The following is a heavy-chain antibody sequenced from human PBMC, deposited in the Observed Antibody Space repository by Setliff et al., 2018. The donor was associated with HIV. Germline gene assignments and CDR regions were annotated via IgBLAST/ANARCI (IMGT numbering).Heavy chain of an antibody. J-gene: IGHJ6*03. CDR2: INHSGSS. V-gene: IGHV4-34*01. CDR1: GGSFSAYR. Sequence: SETLSLTCAVYGGSFSAYRWSWIRQPPGKGLEWIGEINHSGSSNYSPSLKSRVTMSIDTSKSQFSLKLSSVTAADTAVYYCARVHYYDSSGYSEPYYMDVWGKGTTVTVSS. CDR3: ARVHYYDSSGYSEPYYMDV. D-gene: IGHD3-22*01.